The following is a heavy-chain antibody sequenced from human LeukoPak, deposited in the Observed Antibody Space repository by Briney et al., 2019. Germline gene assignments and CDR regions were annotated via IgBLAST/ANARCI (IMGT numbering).Heavy chain of an antibody. Sequence: GGSLRLSCAASGFTFSSYGMSWVRQAPGKGLEWVSTISGSGGSTYYADSVKGRFTISRDNSKNTVYLQMNSLRAEDTAVYYCAKLLRYFDWPDAFDIWGQGTMVTVSS. V-gene: IGHV3-23*01. CDR2: ISGSGGST. CDR3: AKLLRYFDWPDAFDI. CDR1: GFTFSSYG. D-gene: IGHD3-9*01. J-gene: IGHJ3*02.